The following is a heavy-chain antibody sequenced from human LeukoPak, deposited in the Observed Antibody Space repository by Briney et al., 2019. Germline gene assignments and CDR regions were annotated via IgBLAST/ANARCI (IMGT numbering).Heavy chain of an antibody. J-gene: IGHJ4*02. CDR3: AGDYVWGSYRYGGTPTRLPDY. V-gene: IGHV3-23*01. Sequence: PGGSLRLSCAASGFTFSSYAMSWVRQAPGKGLEWVSTISGSGFTTYYADSVKGRFTISRDNSKNMLYLQMNSLRAEDTAVYYCAGDYVWGSYRYGGTPTRLPDYWGQGTLVTVSS. D-gene: IGHD3-16*02. CDR2: ISGSGFTT. CDR1: GFTFSSYA.